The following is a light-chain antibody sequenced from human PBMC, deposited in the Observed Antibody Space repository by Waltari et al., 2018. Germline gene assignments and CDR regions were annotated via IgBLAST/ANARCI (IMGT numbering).Light chain of an antibody. CDR1: SSDVGGYNY. V-gene: IGLV2-14*01. CDR3: SSYRSGTSVI. CDR2: GVR. J-gene: IGLJ2*01. Sequence: QSALTQPASVSGSPGQSITISCTGTSSDVGGYNYVSWYQHHPGKAPKFFIFGVRNRPSGVSNRFSGSKPGNTASLTISGLQAEDEADYYCSSYRSGTSVIFGGGTKVTVL.